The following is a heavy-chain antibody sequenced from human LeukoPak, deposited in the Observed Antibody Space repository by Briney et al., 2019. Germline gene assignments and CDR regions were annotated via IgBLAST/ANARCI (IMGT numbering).Heavy chain of an antibody. CDR3: ARDLRYFDWLLPDNNWFDP. V-gene: IGHV4-38-2*02. D-gene: IGHD3-9*01. Sequence: SETLSLTCTVSGYSISSGYYWGWIRQPPGKGLEWIGSIYHSGSTYYNPSLKSRVTISVDTSKNQFSLKLSSVTAADTAVYYCARDLRYFDWLLPDNNWFDPRGQGTLVTVSS. CDR2: IYHSGST. CDR1: GYSISSGYY. J-gene: IGHJ5*02.